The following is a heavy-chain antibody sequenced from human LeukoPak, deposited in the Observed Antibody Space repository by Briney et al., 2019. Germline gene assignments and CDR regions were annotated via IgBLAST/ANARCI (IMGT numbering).Heavy chain of an antibody. D-gene: IGHD3-10*01. CDR2: IYHSGST. V-gene: IGHV4-39*07. CDR1: GGSLSSSSYY. J-gene: IGHJ4*02. Sequence: SETLSLTCTVSGGSLSSSSYYWGWIRQPPGKGLEWIGSIYHSGSTYYNPSLKSRVTISVDTSKNQFSLKLSSVTAADTAVYYCARVPLVGEPPDWGQGTLVTVSS. CDR3: ARVPLVGEPPD.